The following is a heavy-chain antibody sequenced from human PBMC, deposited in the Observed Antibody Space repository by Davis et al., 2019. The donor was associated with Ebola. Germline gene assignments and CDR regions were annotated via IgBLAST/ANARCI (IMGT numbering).Heavy chain of an antibody. CDR1: GFTFSNVG. D-gene: IGHD3-9*01. Sequence: GGSLRLSCAASGFTFSNVGMHWFRHTPGKGLEWVAFIRYDGINTYYADSVKGRFTISRDNSKNTLHLQMNSLRAEDTAVYYCARSYHDILTGYYYWGQGTLVTVSS. J-gene: IGHJ4*02. CDR3: ARSYHDILTGYYY. CDR2: IRYDGINT. V-gene: IGHV3-30*02.